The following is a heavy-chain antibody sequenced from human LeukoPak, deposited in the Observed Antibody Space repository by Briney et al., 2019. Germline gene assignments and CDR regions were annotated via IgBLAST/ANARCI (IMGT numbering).Heavy chain of an antibody. Sequence: GGSLRLSCAASGFTLSAYWMHWVRQAPGKGLMWVSRMNGEGTTIDYADSVKGRFTVSRDYAKNTLFLQMNNLRTEDTAPYFCATARNFRFEYWGQGSLVIVSA. J-gene: IGHJ4*02. CDR2: MNGEGTTI. V-gene: IGHV3-74*01. CDR1: GFTLSAYW. CDR3: ATARNFRFEY. D-gene: IGHD1-7*01.